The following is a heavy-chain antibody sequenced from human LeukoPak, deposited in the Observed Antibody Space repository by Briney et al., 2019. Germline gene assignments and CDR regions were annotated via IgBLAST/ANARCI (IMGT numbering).Heavy chain of an antibody. CDR2: ISGSGGST. D-gene: IGHD5-18*01. CDR3: AKGRVYSYGLFDY. J-gene: IGHJ4*02. CDR1: GFTFSSYA. Sequence: PGGSLRLSCAASGFTFSSYAMSWVRQAPGRGLEWVSAISGSGGSTYYADSVKGRFTISRDNSKNTLYLQMNSLRAEDTAVYYCAKGRVYSYGLFDYWGQGTLVTVSS. V-gene: IGHV3-23*01.